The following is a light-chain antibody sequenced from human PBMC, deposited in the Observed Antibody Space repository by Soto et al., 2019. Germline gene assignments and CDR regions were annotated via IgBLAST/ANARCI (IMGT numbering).Light chain of an antibody. J-gene: IGLJ3*02. V-gene: IGLV2-14*01. CDR3: ISYTTTSTLV. Sequence: QSALTQPASVSGSPGQSITISCTGTSSDIGGYKYVSWYQQYPGKAPKLMIYEVSNRPSGVSNRFSGSKSGNTASLTISGLQAEDEADYYCISYTTTSTLVFGGGTKLTVL. CDR2: EVS. CDR1: SSDIGGYKY.